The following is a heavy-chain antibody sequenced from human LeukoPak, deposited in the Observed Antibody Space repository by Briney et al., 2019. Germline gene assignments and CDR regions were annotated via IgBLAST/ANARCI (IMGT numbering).Heavy chain of an antibody. J-gene: IGHJ4*02. CDR1: GFTFSDYY. Sequence: PGGSLRLSCAASGFTFSDYYMSWIRQAPGKGLERVSYISSSGSTIYYADSVKGRFTISRDNAKNSLYLQMNSLRAEDTAVYYCAKDYYDSSGSFDYWGQGTLVTVSS. D-gene: IGHD3-22*01. CDR2: ISSSGSTI. V-gene: IGHV3-11*01. CDR3: AKDYYDSSGSFDY.